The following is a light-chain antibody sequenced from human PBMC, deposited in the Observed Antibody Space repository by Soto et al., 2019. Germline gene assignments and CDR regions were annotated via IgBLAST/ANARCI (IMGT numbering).Light chain of an antibody. CDR3: QQYDNSVWT. CDR1: QSVSTSN. V-gene: IGKV3-20*01. J-gene: IGKJ1*01. Sequence: IVLTQSPGTLSSSPGERATLSCRASQSVSTSNLAWYQQRPGQAPRLRIYGASRRATGIPDRFSGSGSGTDFTLNISRLEPEDLAVYYCQQYDNSVWTFVQGTKVEIK. CDR2: GAS.